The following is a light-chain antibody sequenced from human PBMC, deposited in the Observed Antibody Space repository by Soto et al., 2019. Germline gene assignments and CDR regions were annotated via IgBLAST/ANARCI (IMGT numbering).Light chain of an antibody. Sequence: QSVLAQPASVSGSLGLSITISCTGTSSDVGGYNYVSWYQQHPGKAPKLMIYEVSNRPSGVSNRFSGSKSGNTASLTISGLQAEDEADYYCSSFTSTSTQVLGGGTKLTVL. CDR3: SSFTSTSTQV. CDR2: EVS. V-gene: IGLV2-14*01. CDR1: SSDVGGYNY. J-gene: IGLJ3*02.